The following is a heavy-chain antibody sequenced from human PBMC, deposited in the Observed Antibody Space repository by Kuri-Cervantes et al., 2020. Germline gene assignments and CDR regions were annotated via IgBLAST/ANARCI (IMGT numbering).Heavy chain of an antibody. Sequence: SETLSLTCGVSGGSVSSGSYYWSWIRQPPGKGLEWIGYIYYSGSTNYNPSLKSRVTISVDTSKNQFSLKLSSVTAADTAVYYCARTPARVTMVQGVINYYYYMDVWGKGTTVTVSS. CDR1: GGSVSSGSYY. V-gene: IGHV4-61*01. D-gene: IGHD3-10*01. CDR3: ARTPARVTMVQGVINYYYYMDV. J-gene: IGHJ6*03. CDR2: IYYSGST.